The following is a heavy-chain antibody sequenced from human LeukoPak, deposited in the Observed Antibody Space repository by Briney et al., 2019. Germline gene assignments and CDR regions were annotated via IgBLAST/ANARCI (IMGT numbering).Heavy chain of an antibody. D-gene: IGHD3-3*01. J-gene: IGHJ4*02. V-gene: IGHV1-2*02. Sequence: ASVKVSCKASGYTFTGYYMHWVRQAPGQGLEWMGWINPNSGGTNYAQKFQGRVTMTRDTSIRTAYMELSRLRSDDTAVYYCARGGVGYYDFWSGYSTFDYWGQGTLVTVSS. CDR1: GYTFTGYY. CDR3: ARGGVGYYDFWSGYSTFDY. CDR2: INPNSGGT.